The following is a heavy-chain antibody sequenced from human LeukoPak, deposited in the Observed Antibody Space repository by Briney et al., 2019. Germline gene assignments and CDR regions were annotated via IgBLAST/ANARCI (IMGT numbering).Heavy chain of an antibody. CDR2: ISAKNGNT. CDR3: ARDTEWEKNPDYFDY. CDR1: GYTFTSYG. Sequence: ASVKVSCKASGYTFTSYGIGWVRQAPGQGLEWMGWISAKNGNTNYAQKLQGRVTMTTDTSTSTAYMELRSLRSDDTAVYYCARDTEWEKNPDYFDYWGRGTLVTVSS. D-gene: IGHD1-26*01. J-gene: IGHJ4*02. V-gene: IGHV1-18*01.